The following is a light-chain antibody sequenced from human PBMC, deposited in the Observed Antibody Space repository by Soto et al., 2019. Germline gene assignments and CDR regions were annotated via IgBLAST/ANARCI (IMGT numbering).Light chain of an antibody. CDR2: SNN. J-gene: IGLJ2*01. Sequence: QSVLTQPPSASGTPGQRVTISCSGSSSNIGSHAVHWYQQLPGTAPKLLIYSNNQRPSGVPDRFSGSKSGTSASLAISGLQSEDEAYYYCAAWDDSLNGVVFGGGTKLTVL. V-gene: IGLV1-44*01. CDR1: SSNIGSHA. CDR3: AAWDDSLNGVV.